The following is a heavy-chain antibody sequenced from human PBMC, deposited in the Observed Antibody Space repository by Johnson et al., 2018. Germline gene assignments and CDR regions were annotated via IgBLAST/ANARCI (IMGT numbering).Heavy chain of an antibody. Sequence: QLVESGGGVVQPGRSLRLSCAASGFTFSSYAMHWVRQAPGKGLEWVAVISYDGSNKYYADSVKGRFTISRDNSKNTLYLQMNSLRAEDTAVYYCARGSDIVVVVAATPAYSMDVWGKGTTVTVSS. V-gene: IGHV3-30-3*01. D-gene: IGHD2-15*01. J-gene: IGHJ6*03. CDR2: ISYDGSNK. CDR1: GFTFSSYA. CDR3: ARGSDIVVVVAATPAYSMDV.